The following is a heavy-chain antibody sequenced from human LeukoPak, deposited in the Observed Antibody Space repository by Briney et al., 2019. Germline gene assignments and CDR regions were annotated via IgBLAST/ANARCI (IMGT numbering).Heavy chain of an antibody. CDR1: GDSVSTNSVA. CDR3: ARGRYSGFDL. Sequence: SSQTLSLTCAISGDSVSTNSVAWNWIRQSPSRGLEWLGRTYYRSKWNNAYAVSVKSRITINPDTSKNQFSLQLNSVTPDDTALYCWARGRYSGFDLWGQGTMVTVSS. CDR2: TYYRSKWNN. V-gene: IGHV6-1*01. D-gene: IGHD2-15*01. J-gene: IGHJ3*01.